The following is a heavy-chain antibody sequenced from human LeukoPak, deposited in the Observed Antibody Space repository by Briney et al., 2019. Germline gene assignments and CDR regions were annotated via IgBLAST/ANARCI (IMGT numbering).Heavy chain of an antibody. CDR2: IYYSGST. D-gene: IGHD3-22*01. CDR1: GGSLSSGGYY. CDR3: ASDYYDSSGVLFDY. V-gene: IGHV4-31*03. Sequence: PSQTLSLTCTVSGGSLSSGGYYWRWLRQHPGRGLEWLGYIYYSGSTYYNPSLKSRVTISVDTSKNQFSLKLSSVTAADTAVYYCASDYYDSSGVLFDYWGQGTLVTVSS. J-gene: IGHJ4*02.